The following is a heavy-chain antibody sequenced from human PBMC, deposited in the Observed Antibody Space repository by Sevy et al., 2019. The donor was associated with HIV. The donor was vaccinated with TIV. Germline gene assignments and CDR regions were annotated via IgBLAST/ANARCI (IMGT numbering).Heavy chain of an antibody. Sequence: GGSLRLSCAASGFTFSSYGMHWVRQAPGKGLEWVAFIVYDGSNKYYTDSVKGRFTISRDNSKNTLYLQMNTLRAEDTAIYYCAKSSTTGTTGFDYWGQGTLVTVSS. D-gene: IGHD1-1*01. CDR1: GFTFSSYG. J-gene: IGHJ4*02. V-gene: IGHV3-30*02. CDR2: IVYDGSNK. CDR3: AKSSTTGTTGFDY.